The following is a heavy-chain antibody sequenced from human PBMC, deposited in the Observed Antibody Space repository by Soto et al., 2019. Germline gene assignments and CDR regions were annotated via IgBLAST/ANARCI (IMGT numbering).Heavy chain of an antibody. V-gene: IGHV3-30*18. J-gene: IGHJ6*02. CDR3: AKALAVAGTLYYYYGMDV. CDR1: GFTFSSYG. CDR2: ISYDGSNK. Sequence: QVQLVESGGGVVQPGRSLRLSCAASGFTFSSYGMHWVRQAPGKGLEWVAVISYDGSNKYYADSVKGRFTISRDNSKNTLYLQMNSLRAEDTAVYYCAKALAVAGTLYYYYGMDVWGQGTTVTVSS. D-gene: IGHD6-19*01.